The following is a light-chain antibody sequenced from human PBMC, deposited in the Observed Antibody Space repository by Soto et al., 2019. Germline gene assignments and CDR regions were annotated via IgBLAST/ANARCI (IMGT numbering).Light chain of an antibody. V-gene: IGKV4-1*01. CDR3: QQYYTSPYT. Sequence: DIVMTQSPDSLAVSLGERATINCESSQTVFYSSNNKNYLAWYQQKPGQPPKLLIYWASTRESGVPDRFSGSGSGIDFTLTISSLQAEDVAVYYCQQYYTSPYTFGQGTKLEIK. J-gene: IGKJ2*01. CDR2: WAS. CDR1: QTVFYSSNNKNY.